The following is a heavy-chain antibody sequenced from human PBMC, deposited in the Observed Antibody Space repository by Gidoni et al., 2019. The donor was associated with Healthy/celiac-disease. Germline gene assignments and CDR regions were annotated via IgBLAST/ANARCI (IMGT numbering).Heavy chain of an antibody. CDR2: IYYSGST. CDR3: ARWQYSSSREDYYGMDV. Sequence: QVQLQESGPGLVKPSETLSLTCPVSGGSISRYYWSWIRQPPGKGLEWIGYIYYSGSTNYNPSLKSRVTISVDTSKNQFSLKLSSVTAADTAVYYCARWQYSSSREDYYGMDVWGQGTTVTVSS. J-gene: IGHJ6*02. CDR1: GGSISRYY. V-gene: IGHV4-59*08. D-gene: IGHD6-13*01.